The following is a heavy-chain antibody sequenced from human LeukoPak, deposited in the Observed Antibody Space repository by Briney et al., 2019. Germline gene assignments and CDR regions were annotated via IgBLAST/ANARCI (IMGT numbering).Heavy chain of an antibody. Sequence: GASVKVSCKASGYTFTSYYMHWVRQAPEQGLEWMGIINPSGGSTSYAQKFQGRVTMTRDTSTSTVYMELSSLRSEDTAVYYCARVHRIAAAGNWFDPWGQGTLVTVSS. V-gene: IGHV1-46*01. J-gene: IGHJ5*02. CDR1: GYTFTSYY. D-gene: IGHD6-13*01. CDR3: ARVHRIAAAGNWFDP. CDR2: INPSGGST.